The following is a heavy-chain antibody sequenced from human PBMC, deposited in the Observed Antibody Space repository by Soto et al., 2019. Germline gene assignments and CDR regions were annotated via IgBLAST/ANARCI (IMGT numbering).Heavy chain of an antibody. Sequence: PSETLSLTCTVSGGSISSSSYYWGWIRQPPGKGLEWIGSIYYSGSTYYNPSLKSRVTISVDTSKNQFSLKLSSVTAADTAVYYCARLFPRVVPAAIYFDYWGQGTLVTSPQ. CDR1: GGSISSSSYY. V-gene: IGHV4-39*01. D-gene: IGHD2-2*01. CDR2: IYYSGST. J-gene: IGHJ4*02. CDR3: ARLFPRVVPAAIYFDY.